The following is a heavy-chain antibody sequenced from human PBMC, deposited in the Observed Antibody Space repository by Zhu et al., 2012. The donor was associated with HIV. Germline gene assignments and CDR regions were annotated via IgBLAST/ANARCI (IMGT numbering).Heavy chain of an antibody. D-gene: IGHD3-22*01. CDR2: IYHSGST. CDR3: ARQLRTYYYDSSAPSSMDV. CDR1: GYSISSGYY. V-gene: IGHV4-38-2*01. J-gene: IGHJ6*02. Sequence: QVQLQESGPGLVKPSETLSLTCAVSGYSISSGYYWGWIRQPPGKGLEWIGSIYHSGSTYYNPSLKSRVTISVDTSKNQFSLKLSSVTAADTAVYYCARQLRTYYYDSSAPSSMDVWGQGP.